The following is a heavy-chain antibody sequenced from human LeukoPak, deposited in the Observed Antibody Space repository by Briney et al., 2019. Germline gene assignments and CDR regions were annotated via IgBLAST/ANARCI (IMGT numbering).Heavy chain of an antibody. D-gene: IGHD4-17*01. CDR3: AREHLRASYFDY. CDR1: GGTFSSYA. CDR2: IIPIFGTA. J-gene: IGHJ4*02. V-gene: IGHV1-69*05. Sequence: GASVKVSCKASGGTFSSYAIGWVRQAPGQGLEWMGGIIPIFGTANYAQKFQGRVTITTDESTSTAYMELSSLRSEDTAVYYCAREHLRASYFDYWGQGTLVTVSS.